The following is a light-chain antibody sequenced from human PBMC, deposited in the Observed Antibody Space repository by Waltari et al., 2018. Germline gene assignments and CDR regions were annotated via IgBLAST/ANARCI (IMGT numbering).Light chain of an antibody. Sequence: QSALTQPASVSGSPGQSITIPCTGTSNDVGSYYLVSWYQQYPGKAPKLMIYEVIERPSVVSNRFSGSKSGNTASLTISGLQAEDEADYYCCSYATSNTWVFGGGTKLTVL. CDR3: CSYATSNTWV. V-gene: IGLV2-23*02. J-gene: IGLJ3*02. CDR1: SNDVGSYYL. CDR2: EVI.